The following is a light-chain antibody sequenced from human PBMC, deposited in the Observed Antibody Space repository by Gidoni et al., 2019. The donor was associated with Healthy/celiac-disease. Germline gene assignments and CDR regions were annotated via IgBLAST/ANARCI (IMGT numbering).Light chain of an antibody. CDR2: KAS. J-gene: IGKJ2*01. CDR1: QSISSW. CDR3: QQYNSYPYT. Sequence: DIQMTQSPSTLSASVGDRVTITCRASQSISSWLAWYQQKPGKAPKLLIYKASSLESGVPSRFSGSGSGTEFTLTISSLQPDDFATYYCQQYNSYPYTFGLGTNLGIK. V-gene: IGKV1-5*03.